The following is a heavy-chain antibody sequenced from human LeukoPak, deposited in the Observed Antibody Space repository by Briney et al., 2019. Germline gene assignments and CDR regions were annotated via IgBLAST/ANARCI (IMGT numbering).Heavy chain of an antibody. V-gene: IGHV1-46*01. CDR3: ARDPPRGNYDFWSGYGFDY. D-gene: IGHD3-3*01. CDR2: INPSGGST. J-gene: IGHJ4*02. Sequence: ASVKVSCKTSGYTFTSYYIHWVRQAPGQGLEWMGIINPSGGSTSYAQKFQGRVTMTRDTSTSTVYMELSSLRSEDTAVYYCARDPPRGNYDFWSGYGFDYWGQGTLVTVSS. CDR1: GYTFTSYY.